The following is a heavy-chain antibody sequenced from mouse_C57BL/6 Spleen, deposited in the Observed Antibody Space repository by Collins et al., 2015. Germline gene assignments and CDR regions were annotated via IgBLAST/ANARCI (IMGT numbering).Heavy chain of an antibody. CDR3: ARGGGLRYAMDY. Sequence: QVQLQQPGTELVKPGASVKLSCKASGYTFTSYWMHWVKQRPGQGLEWIGNINPSNGGINYNEKFKSKATLTVDKPSSTAYMQLSSLTSEDSAVYYCARGGGLRYAMDYWGQGTSVTVSS. V-gene: IGHV1-53*01. CDR1: GYTFTSYW. CDR2: INPSNGGI. J-gene: IGHJ4*01. D-gene: IGHD2-4*01.